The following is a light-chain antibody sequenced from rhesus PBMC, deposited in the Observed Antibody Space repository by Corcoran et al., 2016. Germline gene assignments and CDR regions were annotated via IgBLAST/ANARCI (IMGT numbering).Light chain of an antibody. CDR3: QHGYGTPLT. Sequence: DIQMTQSPSSLSASVGDTVTITCRASQGISNNLAWYQQKPGKVPTLLIYYASTLQRGVPSRVIGSGSGTDFTLTISSLQPEDFATYYCQHGYGTPLTFGGGTKVEIK. CDR1: QGISNN. CDR2: YAS. J-gene: IGKJ4*01. V-gene: IGKV1S15*01.